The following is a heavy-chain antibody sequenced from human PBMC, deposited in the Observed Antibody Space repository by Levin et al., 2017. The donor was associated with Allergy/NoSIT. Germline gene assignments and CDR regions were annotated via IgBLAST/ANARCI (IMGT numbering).Heavy chain of an antibody. V-gene: IGHV3-7*01. J-gene: IGHJ3*02. D-gene: IGHD6-6*01. Sequence: GGSLRLSCVVSGFTFSSYSMNWVRQAPGKGLECVAQIKADGSEKNYVDSVKGRFTISRDNAKNSLHLQMDSLRAEDTAVYYCARDAIVGRPLVAFDIWGQGTTVTVSS. CDR2: IKADGSEK. CDR3: ARDAIVGRPLVAFDI. CDR1: GFTFSSYS.